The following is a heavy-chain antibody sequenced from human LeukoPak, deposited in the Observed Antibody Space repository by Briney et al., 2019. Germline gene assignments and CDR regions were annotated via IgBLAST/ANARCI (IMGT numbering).Heavy chain of an antibody. CDR3: AKDRTLYSSGWYAGY. D-gene: IGHD6-19*01. CDR2: IRYDGSNK. J-gene: IGHJ4*02. Sequence: GGSLRLSCAASGFTFSSYGMDWVRQAPGKGLEWVAFIRYDGSNKYYVDSVKGRFTISRDNSKSTLYLQMNSLRAEDMAVYYCAKDRTLYSSGWYAGYWGQGTLVTVSS. V-gene: IGHV3-30*02. CDR1: GFTFSSYG.